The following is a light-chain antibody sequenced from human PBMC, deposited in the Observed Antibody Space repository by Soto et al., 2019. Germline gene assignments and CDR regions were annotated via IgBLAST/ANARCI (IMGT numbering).Light chain of an antibody. CDR1: QSVSSY. Sequence: EIVLTQSPATLSLSPGERATLSCRASQSVSSYLALYQQKPGQAPRLLIYDASNRATGIPDRFSGSGSGTDFTLTISRLEPEDFAVYYCHQYGISPPRTFGQGTKVDI. J-gene: IGKJ1*01. CDR2: DAS. V-gene: IGKV3-20*01. CDR3: HQYGISPPRT.